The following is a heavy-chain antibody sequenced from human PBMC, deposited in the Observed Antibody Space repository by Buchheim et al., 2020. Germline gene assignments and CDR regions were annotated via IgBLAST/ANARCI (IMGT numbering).Heavy chain of an antibody. CDR1: GDSISSGDYY. J-gene: IGHJ5*01. CDR2: SYYSGRT. V-gene: IGHV4-31*01. D-gene: IGHD3-10*02. CDR3: ATAHFDRDGWFDP. Sequence: QVQMQESGPGLVKTSQTLSLTCFVSGDSISSGDYYWSWIRQHPGKGLERIGYSYYSGRTYYNPSIKSLVTISVATSKNQFFLKLTSVTAADTPLYYCATAHFDRDGWFDPWGQRPL.